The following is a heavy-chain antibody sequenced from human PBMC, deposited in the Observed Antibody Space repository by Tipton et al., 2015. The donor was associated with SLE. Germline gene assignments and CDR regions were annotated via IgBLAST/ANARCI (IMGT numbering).Heavy chain of an antibody. V-gene: IGHV4-59*01. Sequence: TLSLTCTVSGGSISSYYWSWLRQPPGKGLEWIGYIYYSGSTNYNPSLKSRVTISVDTSKNQFSLKLSSVTAADTAVYYCARISENSRYFNAWGQGTLVTVAS. J-gene: IGHJ5*02. CDR2: IYYSGST. D-gene: IGHD2-15*01. CDR1: GGSISSYY. CDR3: ARISENSRYFNA.